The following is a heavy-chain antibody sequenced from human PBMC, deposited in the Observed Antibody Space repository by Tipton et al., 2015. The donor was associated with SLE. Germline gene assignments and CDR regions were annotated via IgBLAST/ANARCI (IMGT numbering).Heavy chain of an antibody. Sequence: SLRLSCTASGFTFGDYAMSWVRQAPGKGLEWVGFIRSKAYGGTPEYAASVKGRFTMSRDDSTSIAYLQMNSLKTEDTAVYYCTRYMLDYFDYWGQGTLVAVSS. CDR1: GFTFGDYA. J-gene: IGHJ4*02. D-gene: IGHD3-16*01. CDR2: IRSKAYGGTP. CDR3: TRYMLDYFDY. V-gene: IGHV3-49*04.